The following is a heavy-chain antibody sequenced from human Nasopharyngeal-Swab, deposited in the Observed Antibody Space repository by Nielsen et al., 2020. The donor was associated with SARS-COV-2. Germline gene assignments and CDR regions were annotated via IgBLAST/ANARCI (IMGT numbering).Heavy chain of an antibody. D-gene: IGHD4-11*01. J-gene: IGHJ4*02. V-gene: IGHV3-9*01. CDR3: TKGRADYSNPSFDN. CDR1: GFTYDDYA. Sequence: GGSLRLSCAASGFTYDDYAMHWVRQVPGKGLEWVSGITWNGGGAYTDSVKGRFTISRDNARSSMYLQMNSLRAEDTALYYCTKGRADYSNPSFDNWGQGTLVTASS. CDR2: ITWNGGG.